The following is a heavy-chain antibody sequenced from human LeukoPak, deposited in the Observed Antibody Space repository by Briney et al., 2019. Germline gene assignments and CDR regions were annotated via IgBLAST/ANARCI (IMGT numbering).Heavy chain of an antibody. D-gene: IGHD3-9*01. CDR2: IFTSGST. CDR1: GGSLSRHY. J-gene: IGHJ4*02. Sequence: PETLSLTCTVSGGSLSRHYGSWIRPPAGEGLEWVGRIFTSGSTNYNPSLKRRVTLPLDTSQNQFSLKLSSVTAADTAVYYCGRQYYDILTGYYIFDYWGQGTLVTVSS. CDR3: GRQYYDILTGYYIFDY. V-gene: IGHV4-4*07.